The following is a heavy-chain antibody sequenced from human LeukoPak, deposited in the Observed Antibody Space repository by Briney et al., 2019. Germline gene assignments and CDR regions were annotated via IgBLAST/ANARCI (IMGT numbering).Heavy chain of an antibody. D-gene: IGHD6-19*01. J-gene: IGHJ4*02. V-gene: IGHV3-30*04. CDR1: GFTFSSYA. CDR2: ISYDGSNK. Sequence: PGRSLRLSCAASGFTFSSYAMHWVRQAPGKGLEWVAAISYDGSNKYYADSVKGRFTISRDNSKNTLYLQMNSLRAEDTAVYYCARDRASSGWYSVDYWGQGTLVTVSS. CDR3: ARDRASSGWYSVDY.